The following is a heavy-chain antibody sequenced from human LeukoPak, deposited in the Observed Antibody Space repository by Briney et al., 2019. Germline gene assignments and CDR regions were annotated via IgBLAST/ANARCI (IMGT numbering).Heavy chain of an antibody. CDR3: ARASMVESPDY. V-gene: IGHV3-20*04. D-gene: IGHD2-15*01. J-gene: IGHJ4*02. CDR1: GFTLDDYG. Sequence: GGSLRLSCAASGFTLDDYGMSWVRQAPGKGLEWVSGINWNGGSTGYADSVKGRFTISRDSAKNSLYLQMSSLRAEDTALYYCARASMVESPDYWGQGTLVTVSS. CDR2: INWNGGST.